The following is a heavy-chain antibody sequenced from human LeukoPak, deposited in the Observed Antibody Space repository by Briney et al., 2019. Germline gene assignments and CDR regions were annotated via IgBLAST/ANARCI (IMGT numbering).Heavy chain of an antibody. Sequence: GGSLRLSCAASGFTLSSYWMSWVRQAPGKGLEWVANIKQEGSEKYYVDSVKGRFTISRDNAKNSLYLQMNSLRAEDTAVYYCASSPRPYYDFWSGYGAFDIWGQGTMVTVSS. CDR2: IKQEGSEK. V-gene: IGHV3-7*01. D-gene: IGHD3-3*01. J-gene: IGHJ3*02. CDR3: ASSPRPYYDFWSGYGAFDI. CDR1: GFTLSSYW.